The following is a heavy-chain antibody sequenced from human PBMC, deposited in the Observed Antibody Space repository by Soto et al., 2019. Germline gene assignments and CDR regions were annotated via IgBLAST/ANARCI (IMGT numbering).Heavy chain of an antibody. CDR2: IKQDGSEK. Sequence: GSLRLSCAASGFTFSSYCMSWVRQAPGKGLEWVANIKQDGSEKYYVDSVKGRFTISRDNAKNSLYLQVNSLRAEDTAVYYCARADTTMGTLINFDYWGQGTLVTGSS. CDR1: GFTFSSYC. V-gene: IGHV3-7*03. J-gene: IGHJ4*02. CDR3: ARADTTMGTLINFDY. D-gene: IGHD5-18*01.